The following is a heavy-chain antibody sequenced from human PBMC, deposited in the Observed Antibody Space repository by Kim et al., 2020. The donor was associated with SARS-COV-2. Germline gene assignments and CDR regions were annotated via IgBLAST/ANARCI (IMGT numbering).Heavy chain of an antibody. V-gene: IGHV3-11*01. Sequence: GGSLRLSCAASGFTFSDYYMSWIRQAPGKGLEWVSYISSSGSTIYYADSVKGRFTISRDNAKNSLYLQMNSLRAEDTAVYYCARGVVPAASLIRAFRYYYGMDVWGQGTTVTVSS. CDR3: ARGVVPAASLIRAFRYYYGMDV. CDR2: ISSSGSTI. CDR1: GFTFSDYY. J-gene: IGHJ6*02. D-gene: IGHD2-2*01.